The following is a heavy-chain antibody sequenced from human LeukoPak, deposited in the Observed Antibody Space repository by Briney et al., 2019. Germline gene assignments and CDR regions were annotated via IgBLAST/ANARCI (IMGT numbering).Heavy chain of an antibody. Sequence: GGSLRLSCTASGFTFSSYGMHWVRQPPGKGLEGVADLWFDGTNEYYADSVKGRFTISRDNSRNTLYLQMNSLRAEDTAVYYCAKELDCTNGVCDGSWGQGTLVTVSS. D-gene: IGHD2-8*01. V-gene: IGHV3-33*06. J-gene: IGHJ5*02. CDR2: LWFDGTNE. CDR3: AKELDCTNGVCDGS. CDR1: GFTFSSYG.